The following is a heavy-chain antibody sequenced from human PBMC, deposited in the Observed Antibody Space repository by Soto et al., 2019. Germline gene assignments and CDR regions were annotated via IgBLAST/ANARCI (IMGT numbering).Heavy chain of an antibody. CDR3: ARGGLVREWLTNWFDP. J-gene: IGHJ5*02. CDR1: GYTFTGYY. CDR2: INPNSGGT. V-gene: IGHV1-2*04. Sequence: QVQLVQSGAEVKKPGASVKVSCKASGYTFTGYYMHWVRQAPGQGLEWMGWINPNSGGTNYAQKFQGWVTMTRDTSISTAYMELSRLRSDDTAVYYCARGGLVREWLTNWFDPWGQGTLVTVSS. D-gene: IGHD3-3*01.